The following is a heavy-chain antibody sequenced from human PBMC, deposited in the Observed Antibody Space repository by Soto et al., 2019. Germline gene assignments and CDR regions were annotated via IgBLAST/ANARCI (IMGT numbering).Heavy chain of an antibody. D-gene: IGHD2-15*01. CDR1: GFTFSSYS. J-gene: IGHJ4*02. V-gene: IGHV3-48*02. Sequence: XGSLQLSCAASGFTFSSYSMNWVRQAPGKGLEWVSYISSSSTIYYADSVKGRFTISRDNAKNSLYLQMNSLRDEDTAVYYCARDGGAAKAEAFDYWGQGTLVTVSS. CDR3: ARDGGAAKAEAFDY. CDR2: ISSSSTI.